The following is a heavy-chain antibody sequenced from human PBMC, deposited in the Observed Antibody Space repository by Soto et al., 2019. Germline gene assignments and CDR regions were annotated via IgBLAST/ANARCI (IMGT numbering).Heavy chain of an antibody. D-gene: IGHD2-21*02. V-gene: IGHV1-46*01. J-gene: IGHJ4*02. CDR1: GYTFTSYY. CDR3: ARDRVVTAIPRYYFDY. CDR2: INPSGGST. Sequence: QVHLVQSGAEVKKPGASVKVSCKASGYTFTSYYMHWVRQAPGQGLEWMGIINPSGGSTSYAQKFQGRVTMTRDTSTSTVYMELSSLRSEDTAVYYCARDRVVTAIPRYYFDYWGQGTLVTVSS.